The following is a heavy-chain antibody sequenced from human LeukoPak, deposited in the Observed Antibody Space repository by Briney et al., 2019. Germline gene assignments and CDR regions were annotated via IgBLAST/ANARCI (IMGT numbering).Heavy chain of an antibody. CDR1: GGSISGSSYF. Sequence: SETLSLTCAVSGGSISGSSYFWGWIRQPPGKGLEWIGTFYYSGSTYYNPSLKSRATISVDTSKNHFSLKLTSVTAADTAVYYCARQGLYSGYYFDYWGQGTLVTVSS. V-gene: IGHV4-39*01. J-gene: IGHJ4*02. CDR3: ARQGLYSGYYFDY. CDR2: FYYSGST. D-gene: IGHD5-12*01.